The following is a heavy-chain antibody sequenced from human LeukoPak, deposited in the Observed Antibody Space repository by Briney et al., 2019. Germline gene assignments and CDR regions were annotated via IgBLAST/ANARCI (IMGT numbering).Heavy chain of an antibody. CDR3: ARGGAVGPNPYYSDF. Sequence: GGSLRLSCAASGFTFSSYSMNWVRQAPGMGLEWVSYISSSSSTIYYADSVKGRFTISRDKAKNSLYLQMNSLRDEDTAVYYCARGGAVGPNPYYSDFWGQGTLVTVSS. J-gene: IGHJ4*02. CDR1: GFTFSSYS. D-gene: IGHD2-2*01. V-gene: IGHV3-48*02. CDR2: ISSSSSTI.